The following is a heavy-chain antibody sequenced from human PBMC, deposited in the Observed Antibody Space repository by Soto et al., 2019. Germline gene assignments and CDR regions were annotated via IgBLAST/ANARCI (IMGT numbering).Heavy chain of an antibody. D-gene: IGHD3-10*01. CDR2: ISDSETT. CDR3: ARVDYYGAGTYLFDY. V-gene: IGHV4-59*01. J-gene: IGHJ4*02. Sequence: GLEWIGYISDSETTNYSPSLRSRVTISLETSKSQFSLKLSSVTAADTAVYYCARVDYYGAGTYLFDYWGPGTLVTVSS.